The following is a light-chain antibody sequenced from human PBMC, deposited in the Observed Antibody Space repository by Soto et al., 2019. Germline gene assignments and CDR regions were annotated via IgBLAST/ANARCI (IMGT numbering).Light chain of an antibody. CDR2: EVS. CDR1: SRVGGNCKY. J-gene: IGLJ1*01. V-gene: IGLV2-14*01. Sequence: QSVLTQPASVSESPRHSMTISRTRTSRVGGNCKYVSWYQQHPGDARNRLICEVSNRPGGVCKRCSGSKSGNTTSLTITGLQAEDETDYCCTSYTITSPYVFGTGSKVTVL. CDR3: TSYTITSPYV.